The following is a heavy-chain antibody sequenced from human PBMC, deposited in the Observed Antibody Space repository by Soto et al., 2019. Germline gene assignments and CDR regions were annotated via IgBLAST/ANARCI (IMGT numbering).Heavy chain of an antibody. Sequence: QVQLQESGPGLVKPSGTLSLTCAISSGSITSSNWWSWVRQPPGKGLEWIGEVYTGGQANYNPSLKSRLTISVESQNQFSLRLSSVTAADTAVYFCSSNLIMPGTRGFDYWGQGSLVTVSS. D-gene: IGHD1-1*01. CDR3: SSNLIMPGTRGFDY. V-gene: IGHV4-4*02. CDR2: VYTGGQA. CDR1: SGSITSSNW. J-gene: IGHJ4*02.